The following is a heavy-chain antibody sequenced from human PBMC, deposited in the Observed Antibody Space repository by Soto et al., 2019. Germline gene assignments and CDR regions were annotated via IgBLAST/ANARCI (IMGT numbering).Heavy chain of an antibody. J-gene: IGHJ4*02. CDR1: GYIFTNYY. D-gene: IGHD6-13*01. CDR3: ARDLTAADY. CDR2: INPLPTSGST. Sequence: QVQLVQSGAEVKKPGASVKVSCKASGYIFTNYYIHWVRQAPGQGLEWMAIINPLPTSGSTNYAQKFPGRVTVTRDTSTSTVYMELSSLTSEDTAIYYCARDLTAADYWGQGTLVTVSS. V-gene: IGHV1-46*01.